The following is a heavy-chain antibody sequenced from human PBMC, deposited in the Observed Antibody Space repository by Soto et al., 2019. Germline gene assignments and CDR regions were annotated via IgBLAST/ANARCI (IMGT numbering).Heavy chain of an antibody. D-gene: IGHD3-22*01. J-gene: IGHJ4*02. Sequence: SETLSLTCTVSGGSISSGGYYWSWIRQHPGKGLEWIGYIYYSGSTYYNPSLKSRVTISVDTSKNQFSLKLSSVTAADTAVYYCARGDSDDSSGYEAHWGQGTLVTVSS. CDR1: GGSISSGGYY. CDR3: ARGDSDDSSGYEAH. CDR2: IYYSGST. V-gene: IGHV4-31*03.